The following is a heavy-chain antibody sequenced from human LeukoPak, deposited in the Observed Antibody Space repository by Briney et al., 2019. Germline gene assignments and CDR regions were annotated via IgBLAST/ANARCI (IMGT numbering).Heavy chain of an antibody. Sequence: GGSLRLSCAASGFTFSSYQMHWVRQVPGKELVWVSRINSDGGNIAHADSVKGRFTISRDNAKNTLYLEMNSLRAEDTAVYYCARVGVSNAFDMWGQGTKVTVSS. CDR1: GFTFSSYQ. V-gene: IGHV3-74*01. CDR2: INSDGGNI. CDR3: ARVGVSNAFDM. J-gene: IGHJ3*02. D-gene: IGHD6-6*01.